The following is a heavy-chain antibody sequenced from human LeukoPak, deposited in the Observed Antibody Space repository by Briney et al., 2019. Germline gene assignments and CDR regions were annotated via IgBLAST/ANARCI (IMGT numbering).Heavy chain of an antibody. CDR1: GGSISSSSYY. V-gene: IGHV4-39*07. Sequence: PSETLSLTCTVSGGSISSSSYYWGWIRQPPGKGLEWIGSIYYSGSTYYNPSLKSRVTISVDTSKNQFSLKLSSVTAADTAVYYCARDGQRWLQSRRAYDAFDIWGQGTMVTVSS. J-gene: IGHJ3*02. D-gene: IGHD5-24*01. CDR3: ARDGQRWLQSRRAYDAFDI. CDR2: IYYSGST.